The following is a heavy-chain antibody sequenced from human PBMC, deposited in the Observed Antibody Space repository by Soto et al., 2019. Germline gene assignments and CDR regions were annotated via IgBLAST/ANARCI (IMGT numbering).Heavy chain of an antibody. V-gene: IGHV3-23*01. D-gene: IGHD2-21*02. Sequence: EVQLLESGGGLVQPGGTLRLSCAASGFIFSSYAMTWVRQAPGKGLEWVSAITSNGGTTYYTDSSKGRFTISRDNCNNTLYLQINSLRTEETVVYYCADDHGWRHQSWGQGTLVSVSS. CDR3: ADDHGWRHQS. J-gene: IGHJ5*02. CDR1: GFIFSSYA. CDR2: ITSNGGTT.